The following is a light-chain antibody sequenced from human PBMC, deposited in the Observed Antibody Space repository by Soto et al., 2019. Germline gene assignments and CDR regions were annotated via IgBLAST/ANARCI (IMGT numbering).Light chain of an antibody. CDR3: CSYTSSTTLV. V-gene: IGLV2-14*01. CDR2: DVT. CDR1: SSDVASYNY. J-gene: IGLJ3*02. Sequence: QSALTQPASVSGSPGQSITISCTGTSSDVASYNYVSWFQQRPGKAPKLMIYDVTNRPSGVSNRFSGSKSGNPASLTISGLQAEDEADYYCCSYTSSTTLVFGGGTKLTVL.